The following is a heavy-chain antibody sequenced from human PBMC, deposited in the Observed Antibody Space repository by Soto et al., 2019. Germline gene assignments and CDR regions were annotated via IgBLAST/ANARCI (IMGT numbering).Heavy chain of an antibody. D-gene: IGHD6-19*01. CDR1: GFTFSSYG. CDR3: AKDVGWSTYILVS. CDR2: ISYDGSNK. V-gene: IGHV3-30*18. Sequence: GGSLRLSCAASGFTFSSYGMHGVRQAPGKGPEWVAVISYDGSNKYYADSVKGRFTISRDNSKNTLYLQMNSLRAEDTAVYYCAKDVGWSTYILVSWGPRILVTVS. J-gene: IGHJ5*01.